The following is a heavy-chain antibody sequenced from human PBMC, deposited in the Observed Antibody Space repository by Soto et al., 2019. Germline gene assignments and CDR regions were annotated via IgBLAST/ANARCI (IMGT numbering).Heavy chain of an antibody. CDR1: GFTFSSYW. D-gene: IGHD1-26*01. Sequence: GGSLRLSCAASGFTFSSYWMSWVRQAPGKGLEWVANIKQDGSEKYYVDSVKGRFTISRDNAKNSLYLQMNSLRAEDTAVYYCAGYLGATTHVNDRKRAFDYWGQGTLVTV. CDR3: AGYLGATTHVNDRKRAFDY. V-gene: IGHV3-7*03. J-gene: IGHJ4*02. CDR2: IKQDGSEK.